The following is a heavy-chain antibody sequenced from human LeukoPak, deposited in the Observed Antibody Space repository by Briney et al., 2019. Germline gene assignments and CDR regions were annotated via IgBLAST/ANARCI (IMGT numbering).Heavy chain of an antibody. CDR3: ARDAAKANGYFDV. J-gene: IGHJ2*01. CDR1: GFSFSSYE. V-gene: IGHV3-48*03. Sequence: PGGSLRLSCAASGFSFSSYEMNWVRQAPGKGLEWVSYISSSSATFYYADSVEGRFTISRDNAKNSLYLQMSSLRAEDTAVYYCARDAAKANGYFDVWGRGSLVTVSS. CDR2: ISSSSATF.